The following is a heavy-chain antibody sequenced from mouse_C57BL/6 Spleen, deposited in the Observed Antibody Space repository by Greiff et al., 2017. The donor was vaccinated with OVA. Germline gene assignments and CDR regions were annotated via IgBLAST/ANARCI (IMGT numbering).Heavy chain of an antibody. V-gene: IGHV1-76*01. J-gene: IGHJ2*01. CDR3: AREVGDY. CDR1: GYTFTDYY. Sequence: VKLMESGAELVRPGASVKLSCKASGYTFTDYYINWVKQRPGQGLEWIARIYPGSGNTYYNEKFKGKATLTAEKSSSTAYMQLSSLTSEDSAVYFCAREVGDYWGQGTTLTVSS. CDR2: IYPGSGNT.